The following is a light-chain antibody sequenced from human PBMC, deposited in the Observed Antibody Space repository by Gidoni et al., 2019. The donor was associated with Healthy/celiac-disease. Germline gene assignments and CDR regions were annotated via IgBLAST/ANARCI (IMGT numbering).Light chain of an antibody. Sequence: DIVLTQSPATLPVSPGERATLSCRASQIVSSNLAGYQQNPGQAPRLLIHGAATRATGSPARCSGSGAGTEFTLTISSRQSEDFSVYYCQQYNNWPPYTFGQGTKLEIK. J-gene: IGKJ2*01. CDR2: GAA. V-gene: IGKV3-15*01. CDR1: QIVSSN. CDR3: QQYNNWPPYT.